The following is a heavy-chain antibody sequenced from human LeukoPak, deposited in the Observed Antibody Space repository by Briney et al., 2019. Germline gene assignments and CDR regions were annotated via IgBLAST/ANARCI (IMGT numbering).Heavy chain of an antibody. CDR2: IYWDDDK. D-gene: IGHD3-10*01. J-gene: IGHJ4*02. CDR3: AHSGPGGFGELLSFDY. CDR1: GFSLSTSGVG. V-gene: IGHV2-5*02. Sequence: SGPTLVNPTQTLTLTCTFSGFSLSTSGVGVGWIRQPPGKALEWLALIYWDDDKRYSPSLKSRLTITKDTSKNQVVLTMTNMDPVDTATYYCAHSGPGGFGELLSFDYWGQGTLVTVSS.